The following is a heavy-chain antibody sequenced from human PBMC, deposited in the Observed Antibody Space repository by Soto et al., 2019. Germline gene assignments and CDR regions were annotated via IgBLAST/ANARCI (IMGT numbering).Heavy chain of an antibody. Sequence: QVQLVESGGSVVQPGRSLRLSCAASGFTFSSYGMHWVRQASGKRLEWVAVISYDGSNKYYADSVKGRFTISRDNSKNTLYLQMKSLRDEDMAVYYCAKDQRIAAAGTSSGWSLRGMDVWGQGTTVTVSS. V-gene: IGHV3-30*18. CDR1: GFTFSSYG. CDR2: ISYDGSNK. CDR3: AKDQRIAAAGTSSGWSLRGMDV. D-gene: IGHD6-13*01. J-gene: IGHJ6*02.